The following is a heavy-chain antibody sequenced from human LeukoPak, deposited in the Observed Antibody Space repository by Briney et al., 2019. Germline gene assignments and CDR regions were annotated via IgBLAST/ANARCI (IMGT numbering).Heavy chain of an antibody. CDR3: ARVPAMTAAGTFDY. V-gene: IGHV4-31*03. D-gene: IGHD6-13*01. Sequence: SETLSLTCTVSGVSISSGGYYWSWLRQHPGKGLEWIGYIYYSGSTYYNPSLKSRVTISVDTSKNQFSLKLNSVTAADTAVYYCARVPAMTAAGTFDYWGQGTLVTVSS. J-gene: IGHJ4*02. CDR1: GVSISSGGYY. CDR2: IYYSGST.